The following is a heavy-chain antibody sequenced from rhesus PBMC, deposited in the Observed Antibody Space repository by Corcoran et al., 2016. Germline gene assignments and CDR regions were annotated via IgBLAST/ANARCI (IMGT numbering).Heavy chain of an antibody. V-gene: IGHV1-138*01. CDR2: INPKTGGT. J-gene: IGHJ4*01. D-gene: IGHD4-29*01. CDR1: GYTFTDYY. Sequence: QVQLVQSGAEVKKPGSSVKVSCKASGYTFTDYYMHWGRQAPGQGLEWMGEINPKTGGTNYAQKFQGRVTMTRDTSTSTAYMELSSLRSEDTAVYYCVATTVATFDYWGQGVLVTVSS. CDR3: VATTVATFDY.